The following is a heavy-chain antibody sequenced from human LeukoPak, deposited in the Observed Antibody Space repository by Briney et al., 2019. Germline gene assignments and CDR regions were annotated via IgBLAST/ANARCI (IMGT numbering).Heavy chain of an antibody. CDR1: GDSMDSFY. CDR2: IYYRGTT. V-gene: IGHV4-59*01. J-gene: IGHJ6*04. CDR3: ARLARLTLIRGVTGYHSLDV. Sequence: KSSETLSLTCIVSGDSMDSFYWCWIRQPPGGGRVWSVYIYYRGTTNYNHSLRSRLTISVDTYKNQFSLKLSSVTAADTAVYYCARLARLTLIRGVTGYHSLDVWGKGTKVTVSS. D-gene: IGHD3-10*01.